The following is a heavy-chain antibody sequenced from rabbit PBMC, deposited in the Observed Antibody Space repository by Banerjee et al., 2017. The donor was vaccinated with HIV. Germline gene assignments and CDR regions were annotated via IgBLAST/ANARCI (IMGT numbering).Heavy chain of an antibody. CDR2: IYTGSGSA. CDR3: ARGVGYDGYGYDL. CDR1: GFSFSGSYW. V-gene: IGHV1S45*01. J-gene: IGHJ4*01. Sequence: QEQLEESGGDLVKPEGSLTLTCTASGFSFSGSYWICWVRQAPGKGLEWIGCIYTGSGSAYYASWAKGRFTISKTSSTVDLKMTGLTAADTATYFCARGVGYDGYGYDLWGPGTLVTVS. D-gene: IGHD6-1*01.